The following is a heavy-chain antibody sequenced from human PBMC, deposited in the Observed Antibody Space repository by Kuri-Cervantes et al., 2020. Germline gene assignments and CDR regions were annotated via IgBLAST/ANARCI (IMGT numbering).Heavy chain of an antibody. CDR2: ISGSGGST. J-gene: IGHJ3*02. V-gene: IGHV3-23*01. Sequence: GESLKISCAASGFTFSSYAMSWVRQAPGKGLERVSAISGSGGSTYYADSVKGRFTISRDNAKNSLYLQMNSLRAEDTAVYYCAIPIGGSYGEEIWGQGTMVTVSS. D-gene: IGHD1-26*01. CDR3: AIPIGGSYGEEI. CDR1: GFTFSSYA.